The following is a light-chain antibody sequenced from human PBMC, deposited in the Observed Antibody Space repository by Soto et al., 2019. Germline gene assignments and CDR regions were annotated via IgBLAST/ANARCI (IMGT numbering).Light chain of an antibody. CDR1: QGISTY. J-gene: IGKJ2*03. V-gene: IGKV1-8*01. Sequence: AIRMTQSPPSFSASTGDRVTITCRASQGISTYLAWYQQKPGKAPNLLIYGASTLQSGVPSRFSGSGSGTDFTLTITCLQSEDFATYYCQQYYSYPYSFGQGTKLEI. CDR2: GAS. CDR3: QQYYSYPYS.